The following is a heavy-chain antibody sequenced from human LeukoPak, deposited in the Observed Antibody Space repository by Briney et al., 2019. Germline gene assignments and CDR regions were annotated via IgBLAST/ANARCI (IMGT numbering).Heavy chain of an antibody. D-gene: IGHD3-10*01. Sequence: PGRSLRLSCAASGFTFSSYGMHWVRQARGKGLEWVAVIWYDGSNKYYADSVKGRFTISRDNSKNTLYLQMNSLRAEDTAVYYCARDGGGYGSGSYYTGTDAFDIWGQGTMVTVSS. CDR3: ARDGGGYGSGSYYTGTDAFDI. J-gene: IGHJ3*02. CDR1: GFTFSSYG. CDR2: IWYDGSNK. V-gene: IGHV3-33*01.